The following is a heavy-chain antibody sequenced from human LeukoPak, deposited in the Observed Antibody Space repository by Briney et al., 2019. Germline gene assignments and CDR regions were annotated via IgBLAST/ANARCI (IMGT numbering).Heavy chain of an antibody. J-gene: IGHJ4*02. CDR2: IYYSGST. D-gene: IGHD6-6*01. CDR1: GGSISSSSYY. V-gene: IGHV4-39*07. CDR3: ARATRAPLYSSSSLIDY. Sequence: PSETLSLTCTVSGGSISSSSYYWGWIRQPPGKGLEWIGSIYYSGSTYYNPSLKSRVTISVDTSKNQFSLKLSSVTAADTAVYYCARATRAPLYSSSSLIDYWGQGTLVTVSS.